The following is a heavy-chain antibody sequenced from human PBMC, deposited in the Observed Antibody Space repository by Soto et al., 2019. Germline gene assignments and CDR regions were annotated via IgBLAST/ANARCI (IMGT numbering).Heavy chain of an antibody. CDR1: GGSISSYY. Sequence: QVQLQESGPGLVKPSETLSLTCTVSGGSISSYYWSWIRQPPGKGLEWIGYIYYSGSTTYNRSLKSRVTISVDTSKNQFSLKLSSVTAADTAVYYCARLYAYYFDYWGQGTLVTFSS. V-gene: IGHV4-59*01. J-gene: IGHJ4*02. CDR2: IYYSGST. CDR3: ARLYAYYFDY. D-gene: IGHD2-8*01.